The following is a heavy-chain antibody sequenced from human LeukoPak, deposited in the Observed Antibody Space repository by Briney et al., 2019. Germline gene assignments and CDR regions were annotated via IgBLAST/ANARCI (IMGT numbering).Heavy chain of an antibody. D-gene: IGHD5-24*01. CDR1: GYTFTSYG. CDR2: ISAYNGNT. J-gene: IGHJ5*02. Sequence: ASVKVSCKASGYTFTSYGISWVRQAPGQGLEWMGWISAYNGNTNYAQKLQGRVTMTTDTSTSTAYMELRSLRSDDTAVYYCARELLGGRIEMASISGWFDPWGQGTLVTVSS. V-gene: IGHV1-18*01. CDR3: ARELLGGRIEMASISGWFDP.